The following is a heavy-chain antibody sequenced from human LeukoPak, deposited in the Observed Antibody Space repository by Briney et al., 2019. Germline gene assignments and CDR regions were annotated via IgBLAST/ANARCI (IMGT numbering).Heavy chain of an antibody. CDR2: ISAYNGNT. V-gene: IGHV1-18*01. CDR1: GYTFTSYG. CDR3: ARGSYGRTYWYFDL. D-gene: IGHD3-10*01. Sequence: DSVKVSCKASGYTFTSYGISWVRQAPGQGLEWMGWISAYNGNTNYAQKLQGRVTMTTDTSTSTAYMELRSLRSDDTAVYYCARGSYGRTYWYFDLWGRGTLVTVSS. J-gene: IGHJ2*01.